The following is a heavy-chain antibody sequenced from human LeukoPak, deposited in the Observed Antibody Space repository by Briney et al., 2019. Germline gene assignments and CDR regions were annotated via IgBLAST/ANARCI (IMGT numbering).Heavy chain of an antibody. CDR3: ARLLTGYYCFDP. J-gene: IGHJ5*02. CDR2: IVPEGKT. D-gene: IGHD3-9*01. Sequence: SETLSLTCSVSGASVRGGTFYWGWIRQPPGKGLEWIGNIVPEGKTYYNPSLKSRVFMSIDTSDNRVSLNLRSVTAAETAIYYCARLLTGYYCFDPWGQGTRVIVSS. CDR1: GASVRGGTFY. V-gene: IGHV4-39*01.